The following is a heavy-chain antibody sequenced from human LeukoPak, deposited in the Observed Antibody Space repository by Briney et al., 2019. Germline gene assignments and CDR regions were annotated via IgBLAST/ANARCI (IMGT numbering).Heavy chain of an antibody. Sequence: AGTLSLTCTVSGASITSYYWSWIRQPPGKGLEWMGYIYYIGSTNYNPSLKSRVTISVDTSKNQFPLKLSSVTAADTAVYYCARMNGDYGFRNYFYYGLDVWGQGTTVTVSS. D-gene: IGHD4-17*01. J-gene: IGHJ6*02. CDR3: ARMNGDYGFRNYFYYGLDV. CDR1: GASITSYY. V-gene: IGHV4-59*08. CDR2: IYYIGST.